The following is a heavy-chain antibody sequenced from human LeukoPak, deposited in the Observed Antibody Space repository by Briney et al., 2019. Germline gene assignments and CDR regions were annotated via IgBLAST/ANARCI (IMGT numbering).Heavy chain of an antibody. CDR2: IYTSGST. J-gene: IGHJ3*02. V-gene: IGHV4-4*07. Sequence: SETLYLTCAVSGGSISSYYWSWIRQPAGKGLEWIGHIYTSGSTNYNPSLKSRVTMSVDTSKNQFSLKLSSVTAADTAVYYCARDPGSYGFPRAFDIWGQGTMVAVSS. CDR1: GGSISSYY. CDR3: ARDPGSYGFPRAFDI. D-gene: IGHD5-18*01.